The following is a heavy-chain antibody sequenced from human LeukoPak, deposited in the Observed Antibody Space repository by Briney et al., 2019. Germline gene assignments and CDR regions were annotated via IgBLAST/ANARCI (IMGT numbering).Heavy chain of an antibody. Sequence: PGGSLRLSCAASGFIFSYYAMHWVRQAPGEGLEWVAVISYDGSKKYYGDSVKGRFTSRDNSKNTLYLQMNSLRGEDTAVYYCARDQTGTYNVDSWGQGTLVTVSS. CDR2: ISYDGSKK. CDR3: ARDQTGTYNVDS. J-gene: IGHJ4*02. D-gene: IGHD1-26*01. CDR1: GFIFSYYA. V-gene: IGHV3-30*04.